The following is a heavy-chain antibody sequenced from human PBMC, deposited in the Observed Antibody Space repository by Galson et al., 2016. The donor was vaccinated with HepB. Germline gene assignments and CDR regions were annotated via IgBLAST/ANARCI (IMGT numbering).Heavy chain of an antibody. D-gene: IGHD1-26*01. J-gene: IGHJ5*02. CDR1: GVPIHRIDW. CDR3: AKKKSGRHPFDP. V-gene: IGHV4-28*01. Sequence: GTLSLPCEVSGVPIHRIDWWGWIRQAPGKGLEWIGYIDYTGRTYYNPSVKSRVTMSVDTAKNQVSLKLRSVTAVDTAVYYCAKKKSGRHPFDPWGQGTLVIVSS. CDR2: IDYTGRT.